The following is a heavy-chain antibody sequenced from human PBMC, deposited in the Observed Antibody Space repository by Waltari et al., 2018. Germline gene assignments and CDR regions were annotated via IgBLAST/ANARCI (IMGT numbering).Heavy chain of an antibody. J-gene: IGHJ6*02. CDR1: GYTFTGYY. CDR2: INPNSGGT. V-gene: IGHV1-2*02. D-gene: IGHD3-16*01. CDR3: ARAITTNYYYYYGMDV. Sequence: QVQLVQSGAEVKKPGASVKVSCKASGYTFTGYYMHWVRRAAGQGLEWMGWINPNSGGTNYAQKFQGRVTMTRDTSISTAYMELSRLRSDDTAVYYCARAITTNYYYYYGMDVLGQGTTVTVSS.